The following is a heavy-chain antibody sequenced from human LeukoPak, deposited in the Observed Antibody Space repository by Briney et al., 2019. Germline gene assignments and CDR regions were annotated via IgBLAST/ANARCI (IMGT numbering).Heavy chain of an antibody. CDR1: GYTFTSYA. V-gene: IGHV1-3*01. D-gene: IGHD3-16*01. CDR3: ARDTRGARDNYFDY. J-gene: IGHJ4*02. Sequence: ASVKVSCKASGYTFTSYAMHWVRQAPGQRLEWMGWINAGNGNTKYSQKFQGRVTITRDTSASTAYMELSSLRSEDTAVYYCARDTRGARDNYFDYWGQGTLVTVSS. CDR2: INAGNGNT.